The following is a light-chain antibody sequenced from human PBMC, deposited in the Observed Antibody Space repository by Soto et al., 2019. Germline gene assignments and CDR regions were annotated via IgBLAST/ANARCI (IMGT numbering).Light chain of an antibody. CDR1: SSNIGAGYD. J-gene: IGLJ1*01. Sequence: QSVLTQPPSVSGAPGQRVTISCTGNSSNIGAGYDVHWYQQLPGTAPKLLIYGKNTRPSGVPDRFSGSKSGTSVSLAITGLQAEDEADYYCQSYDSSLSGYVFGTGTKLTVL. CDR2: GKN. V-gene: IGLV1-40*01. CDR3: QSYDSSLSGYV.